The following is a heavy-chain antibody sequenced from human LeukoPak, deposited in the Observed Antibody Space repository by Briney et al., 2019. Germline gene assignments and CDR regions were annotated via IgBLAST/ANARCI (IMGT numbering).Heavy chain of an antibody. D-gene: IGHD3-22*01. CDR2: ISYDGSNK. Sequence: GGSLRLSCAASGFTFSSYGMHWVRQAPGKGLEWVAVISYDGSNKYYADFVKGRFTISRDNSKNTLYLQMNSLRAEDTAVYYCAKTYYYDSSGYLGYWGQGTLVTVSS. J-gene: IGHJ4*02. CDR1: GFTFSSYG. CDR3: AKTYYYDSSGYLGY. V-gene: IGHV3-30*18.